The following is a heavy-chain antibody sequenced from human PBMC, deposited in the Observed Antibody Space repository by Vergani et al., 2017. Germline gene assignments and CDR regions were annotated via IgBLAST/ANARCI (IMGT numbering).Heavy chain of an antibody. CDR3: ARDGGSGGSCYHYYYYGMDV. V-gene: IGHV1-3*01. CDR1: GYTFTSYA. Sequence: QVQLVQSGAEVKKPGASVKVSCKASGYTFTSYAMHWVRQAPGQRLEWMGWINAGNGNTKYSQKFQGRVTITRDTSASTAYMELSSLRSEDTAVYYCARDGGSGGSCYHYYYYGMDVWGQGTTVTVSS. J-gene: IGHJ6*02. D-gene: IGHD2-15*01. CDR2: INAGNGNT.